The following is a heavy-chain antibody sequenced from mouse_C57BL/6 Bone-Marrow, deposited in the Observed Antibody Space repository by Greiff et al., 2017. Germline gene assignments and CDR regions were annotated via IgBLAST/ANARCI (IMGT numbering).Heavy chain of an antibody. CDR1: GFTFSDYG. CDR3: ARQGTGLRSYWYFDV. CDR2: ISNLAYSI. Sequence: EVKLMESGGGLVQPGGSLKLSCAASGFTFSDYGMAWVRQAPRKGPEWVAFISNLAYSIYYADTVTGRFTIPRENATNTLYLEMSSLRSEDTAMYYCARQGTGLRSYWYFDVWGTGTTVTVSS. V-gene: IGHV5-15*01. J-gene: IGHJ1*03. D-gene: IGHD3-3*01.